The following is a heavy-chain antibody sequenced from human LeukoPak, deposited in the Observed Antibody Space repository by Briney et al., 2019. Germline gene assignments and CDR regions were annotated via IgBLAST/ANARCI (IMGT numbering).Heavy chain of an antibody. CDR3: ARYRDSGGRLALDI. J-gene: IGHJ3*02. V-gene: IGHV4-31*03. Sequence: ETSETLSLTCTVSGGSISSDGYHWSWIRQLPGKGLEWTGYTYYSGTTYYNPSLESRVTMSVDTSKNQFSLKLSSVTAADTAVYYCARYRDSGGRLALDIWGQGTMVIVSS. CDR2: TYYSGTT. D-gene: IGHD2-15*01. CDR1: GGSISSDGYH.